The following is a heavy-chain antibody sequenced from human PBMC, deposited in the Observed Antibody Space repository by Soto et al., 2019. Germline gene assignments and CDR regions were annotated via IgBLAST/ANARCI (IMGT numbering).Heavy chain of an antibody. V-gene: IGHV3-21*01. Sequence: EVQLVESGGGLVKPGGSLRLSCAASGFTFSSYSMNWVRQAPGKGLEWVSSISSSSSYIYYADSVKGRFTISRDNAKKSVNLQMNSLRAEDTPVYYCASHPRDGGGSWYYLGYWGQGTLVTVSS. J-gene: IGHJ4*02. CDR1: GFTFSSYS. D-gene: IGHD2-15*01. CDR2: ISSSSSYI. CDR3: ASHPRDGGGSWYYLGY.